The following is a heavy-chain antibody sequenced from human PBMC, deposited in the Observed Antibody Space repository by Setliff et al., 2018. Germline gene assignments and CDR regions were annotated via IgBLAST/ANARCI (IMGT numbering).Heavy chain of an antibody. D-gene: IGHD1-26*01. CDR1: GFTYNNCW. CDR2: INPDGSEK. CDR3: ARPLHIMGTSTAYALDI. J-gene: IGHJ3*02. Sequence: GGSLRLSCGASGFTYNNCWVSWVRQAPGKGLEWLASINPDGSEKYYVDSVKGRFTISRDNAKNSLSLQMNSLRTEDTAVYYCARPLHIMGTSTAYALDIWGQGTMVTVSS. V-gene: IGHV3-7*01.